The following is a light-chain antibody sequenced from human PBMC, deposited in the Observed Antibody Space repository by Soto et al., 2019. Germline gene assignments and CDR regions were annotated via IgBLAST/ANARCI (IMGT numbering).Light chain of an antibody. J-gene: IGKJ2*01. Sequence: AIRMTQSPSSFSASTGDRVTITCRASQGISSYLAWYQQKPGKAPKLLIYAAATLQRGAPSRFSASGSGTDFTLTISRLQTEDFANYYCQQYLSYPYTLGQGTKLEI. CDR1: QGISSY. CDR3: QQYLSYPYT. CDR2: AAA. V-gene: IGKV1-8*01.